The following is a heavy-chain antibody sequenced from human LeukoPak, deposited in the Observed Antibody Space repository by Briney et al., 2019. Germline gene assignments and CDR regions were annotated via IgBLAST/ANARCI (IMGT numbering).Heavy chain of an antibody. V-gene: IGHV1-69*06. CDR2: IIPIFGTA. D-gene: IGHD2/OR15-2a*01. Sequence: GASVKVSCKASGGTFSSYAISWVRQAPGQGLEWMGGIIPIFGTANYAQKFQGRVTITADKSTSTAYMELSSLRSDDTAVYYCARYKNRPVTTLFDYWGQGTLVTVSS. CDR1: GGTFSSYA. J-gene: IGHJ4*02. CDR3: ARYKNRPVTTLFDY.